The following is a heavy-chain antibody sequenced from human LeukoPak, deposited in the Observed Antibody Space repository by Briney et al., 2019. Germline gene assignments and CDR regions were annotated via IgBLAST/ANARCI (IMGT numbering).Heavy chain of an antibody. Sequence: SQTLSLTCTVSGGSISSGSYYWRWLRQPAGKGLEWIGRVYTSGSTNYDPSLKSRVTISVDTSKNQFSLKLSSVTAADTAVYYCARASSSSWYDMEDYWGQGTLVTVSS. CDR3: ARASSSSWYDMEDY. CDR1: GGSISSGSYY. V-gene: IGHV4-61*02. J-gene: IGHJ4*02. CDR2: VYTSGST. D-gene: IGHD6-13*01.